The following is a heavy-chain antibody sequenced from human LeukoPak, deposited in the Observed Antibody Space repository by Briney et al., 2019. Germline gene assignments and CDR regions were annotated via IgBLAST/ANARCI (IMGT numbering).Heavy chain of an antibody. V-gene: IGHV3-30*02. CDR2: IWYDGSNK. Sequence: GSLRPSCAASGFPFSTYGMHWVRQAPGRGLEWVAFIWYDGSNKYYADSVKGRFTISRDNSKNTLYLQMNSLRVEDTAVYYCGKDFSYYDSSGSGPDYWGQGTLVTVSS. J-gene: IGHJ4*02. CDR1: GFPFSTYG. D-gene: IGHD3-22*01. CDR3: GKDFSYYDSSGSGPDY.